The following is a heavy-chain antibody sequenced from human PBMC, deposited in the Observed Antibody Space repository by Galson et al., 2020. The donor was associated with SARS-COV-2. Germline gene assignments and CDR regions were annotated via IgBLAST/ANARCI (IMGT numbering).Heavy chain of an antibody. CDR3: ANEWAISMVRGSKPCDMDV. V-gene: IGHV3-23*01. CDR2: ISGSGGAT. J-gene: IGHJ6*02. Sequence: TGGSLSLSCVSYGSMFSKYATSWVRQPPGKGLEWVSAISGSGGATYYAASLTGRSTPSRDNSKNTMFLQMNGLRAEDTAVYYCANEWAISMVRGSKPCDMDVWGQGTTVTVSS. CDR1: GSMFSKYA. D-gene: IGHD3-10*01.